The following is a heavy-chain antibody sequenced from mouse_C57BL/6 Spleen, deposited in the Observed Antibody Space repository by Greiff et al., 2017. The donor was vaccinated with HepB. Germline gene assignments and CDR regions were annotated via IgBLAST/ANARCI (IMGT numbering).Heavy chain of an antibody. Sequence: EVQLVESGGGLVKPGGSLKLSCAASGFTFSSYAMSWVRQTPEKRLEWVATISDGGSYTYYPDNVKGRFTISRDNAKNNLYLQMSHLKSEDTAMYYCARDKDYGSSYEGYYFDYWGQGTTLTVSS. CDR3: ARDKDYGSSYEGYYFDY. CDR1: GFTFSSYA. J-gene: IGHJ2*01. V-gene: IGHV5-4*01. D-gene: IGHD1-1*01. CDR2: ISDGGSYT.